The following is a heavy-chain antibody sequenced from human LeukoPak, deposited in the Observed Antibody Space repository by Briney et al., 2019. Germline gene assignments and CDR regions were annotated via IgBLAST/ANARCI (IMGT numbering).Heavy chain of an antibody. D-gene: IGHD3-22*01. V-gene: IGHV3-74*01. CDR2: INSDGSSI. CDR1: GFTFSSHW. CDR3: ARLKYYYDSSGYYYGSWYFDL. J-gene: IGHJ2*01. Sequence: PGGSLRLSCAASGFTFSSHWMHWVRQAPGKGLVWVSRINSDGSSISYADSVKGRFTISRDNAKNTLYLQMNSLRAEDTAVYYCARLKYYYDSSGYYYGSWYFDLWGRGTLVTVSS.